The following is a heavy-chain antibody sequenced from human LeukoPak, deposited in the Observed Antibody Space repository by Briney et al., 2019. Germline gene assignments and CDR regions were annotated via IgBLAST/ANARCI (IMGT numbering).Heavy chain of an antibody. CDR2: FEPEDGAT. Sequence: ASVKVSCKVSGYRLSALSMHWVQPAPGKGLEWMGGFEPEDGATIYAERFQGRITMTEDTSTDTAYMDLSRLTSEDTAVYYCMIDYFDWASSRSCNYFWGQGTLVTVSS. J-gene: IGHJ4*02. CDR1: GYRLSALS. V-gene: IGHV1-24*01. D-gene: IGHD3-3*01. CDR3: MIDYFDWASSRSCNYF.